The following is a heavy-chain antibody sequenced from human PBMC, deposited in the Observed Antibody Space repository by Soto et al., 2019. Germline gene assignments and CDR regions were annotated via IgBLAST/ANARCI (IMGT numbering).Heavy chain of an antibody. CDR2: IYYSGST. D-gene: IGHD6-6*01. V-gene: IGHV4-59*12. CDR1: GGSISSYY. CDR3: ARERPDGARLDP. Sequence: LSLTCTVSGGSISSYYWSWIRQPPGKGLEWIGYIYYSGSTCYSPSLKSRVTISVDTSKNQFSLKLSSVTAADTAVYYCARERPDGARLDPWGRGTLVTVSS. J-gene: IGHJ2*01.